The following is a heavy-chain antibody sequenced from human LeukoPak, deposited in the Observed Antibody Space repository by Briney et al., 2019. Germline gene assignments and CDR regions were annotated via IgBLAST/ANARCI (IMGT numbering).Heavy chain of an antibody. J-gene: IGHJ4*02. CDR3: TYTCWYKVPDY. D-gene: IGHD6-13*01. CDR2: ITHSGST. CDR1: GGSLSSYY. Sequence: PSETLSLTCAVYGGSLSSYYCSWTRQPPGKGLEWIGHITHSGSTNYNPSLKNRVTVSVDASKNQFSLKLSSVTAADTAVYYCTYTCWYKVPDYWGQGTLVTVSS. V-gene: IGHV4-34*01.